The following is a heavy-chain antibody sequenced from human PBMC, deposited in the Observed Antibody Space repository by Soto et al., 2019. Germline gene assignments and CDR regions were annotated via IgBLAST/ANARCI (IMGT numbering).Heavy chain of an antibody. Sequence: QVTLKESGPVLVKPTETLTLTCTVSGFSLSNAGMGVSWIRQPPGKALEWLAHIFSNDERRFSTSLKNRLSISKDTSNSQVVLIMTNMDPVDTATYYCAQTEDGGRSRTPAGWFDAWGQGTLSPSPQ. CDR2: IFSNDER. D-gene: IGHD2-15*01. CDR1: GFSLSNAGMG. J-gene: IGHJ5*02. V-gene: IGHV2-26*01. CDR3: AQTEDGGRSRTPAGWFDA.